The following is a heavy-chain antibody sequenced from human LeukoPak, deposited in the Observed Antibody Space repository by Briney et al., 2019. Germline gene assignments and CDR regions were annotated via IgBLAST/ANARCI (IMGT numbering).Heavy chain of an antibody. Sequence: TGGSLRLSCAASGXTFSSYEMNWVRQGPGKGLEWVSYISSSGSTIYYADSVKGRFTISRDNAKNSLYLQMNSLRAEDTAVYYCASQLTGTHDYWGQGTLVTASS. D-gene: IGHD1-7*01. V-gene: IGHV3-48*03. J-gene: IGHJ4*02. CDR2: ISSSGSTI. CDR1: GXTFSSYE. CDR3: ASQLTGTHDY.